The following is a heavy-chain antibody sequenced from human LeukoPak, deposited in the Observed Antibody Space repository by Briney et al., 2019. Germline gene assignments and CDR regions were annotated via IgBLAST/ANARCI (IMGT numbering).Heavy chain of an antibody. J-gene: IGHJ4*02. D-gene: IGHD4-17*01. CDR2: IIPIFGTA. CDR1: GGTFSSYA. CDR3: ALRPISPSTVTDYFDY. V-gene: IGHV1-69*13. Sequence: SVKVSYKASGGTFSSYAISWVRQAPGQGLEWMGGIIPIFGTANYAQRFQGRVTITADESTSTAYMELSSLRSEDTAVYYCALRPISPSTVTDYFDYWGQGTLVTVSS.